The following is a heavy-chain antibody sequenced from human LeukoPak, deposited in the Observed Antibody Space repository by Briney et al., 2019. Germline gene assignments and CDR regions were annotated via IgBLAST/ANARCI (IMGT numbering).Heavy chain of an antibody. V-gene: IGHV4-30-2*01. CDR2: IYHSGST. J-gene: IGHJ4*02. CDR3: ARSVTRIAPPDY. Sequence: PSETLSLTCTVSGGSISSGGYYWSWIRQPPGKGLEWIGYIYHSGSTNYNPSLKSRVTISVDKSKNQFSLKLSSVTAADTAVYYCARSVTRIAPPDYWGQGTLVTVSS. D-gene: IGHD2-21*02. CDR1: GGSISSGGYY.